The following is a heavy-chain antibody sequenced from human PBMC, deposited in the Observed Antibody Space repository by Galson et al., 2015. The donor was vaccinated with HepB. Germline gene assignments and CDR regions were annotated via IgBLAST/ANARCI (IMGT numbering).Heavy chain of an antibody. D-gene: IGHD2-2*01. CDR3: ARVGHDIVVVPAAIVFLGGPQARYYYYMDV. CDR2: IKQDGSEK. V-gene: IGHV3-7*03. CDR1: GFTFSSYW. Sequence: SLRLSCAASGFTFSSYWMSWVRQAPGKGLEWVANIKQDGSEKYYVDSVKGRFTISRDNAKNSLYLQMNSLRAEDTAVYYCARVGHDIVVVPAAIVFLGGPQARYYYYMDVWGKGTTVTVSS. J-gene: IGHJ6*03.